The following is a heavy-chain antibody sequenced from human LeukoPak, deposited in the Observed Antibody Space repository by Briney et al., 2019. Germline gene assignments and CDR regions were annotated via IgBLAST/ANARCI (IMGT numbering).Heavy chain of an antibody. J-gene: IGHJ6*02. V-gene: IGHV3-13*01. D-gene: IGHD2-2*01. CDR1: GFTFSSYD. CDR2: ICTAGDI. CDR3: ARGGYLSEAPDGMDG. Sequence: GGSLRLSCAASGFTFSSYDMHWVRHATGKGLEWVSAICTAGDIYYPASVEGRFTISRENAKNSLYLQMKSLRAGDTAVYYSARGGYLSEAPDGMDGWGQGTTVTVSS.